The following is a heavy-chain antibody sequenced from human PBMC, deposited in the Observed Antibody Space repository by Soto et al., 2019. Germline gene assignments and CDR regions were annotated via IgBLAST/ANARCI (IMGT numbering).Heavy chain of an antibody. CDR2: ISYSGIT. J-gene: IGHJ4*02. Sequence: SETLSLTCTVSGGSISGYFWTWIRQPPGKGLEWIGYISYSGITNYNPSLKSRVTISVDTSKNQFSLKLSSVTAADTAVYYCARDSSMVRGAYDYWGQGTLVTVSS. D-gene: IGHD3-10*01. CDR1: GGSISGYF. CDR3: ARDSSMVRGAYDY. V-gene: IGHV4-59*01.